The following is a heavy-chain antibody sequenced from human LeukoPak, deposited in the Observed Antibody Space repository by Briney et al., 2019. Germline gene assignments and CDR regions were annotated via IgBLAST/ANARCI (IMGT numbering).Heavy chain of an antibody. D-gene: IGHD6-25*01. CDR3: AKGSVGNADFAS. J-gene: IGHJ4*02. Sequence: GGSLRLSCAASGFTFSSFSMTWVRQAPGKGLEWVSSIIVSGTTYYADSVKRRFSISCGSFRGTLFLQMDSLRVEDTAVYFCAKGSVGNADFASWGQGALVTVSS. V-gene: IGHV3-23*01. CDR1: GFTFSSFS. CDR2: IIVSGTT.